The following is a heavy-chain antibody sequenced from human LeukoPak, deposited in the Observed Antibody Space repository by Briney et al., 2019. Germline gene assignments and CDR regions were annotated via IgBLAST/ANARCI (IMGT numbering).Heavy chain of an antibody. CDR3: AKVYSSSWYAVFDY. J-gene: IGHJ4*02. CDR1: GFTFSFYA. V-gene: IGHV3-23*01. CDR2: MSSSGDVT. D-gene: IGHD6-13*01. Sequence: GGSLRLSCAASGFTFSFYAMSWVRQTPEKGLEWVASMSSSGDVTYYVASVKGRFTISRDNSKNTLYLQMNSLRAEDTAVYYCAKVYSSSWYAVFDYWGQGTLVTVSS.